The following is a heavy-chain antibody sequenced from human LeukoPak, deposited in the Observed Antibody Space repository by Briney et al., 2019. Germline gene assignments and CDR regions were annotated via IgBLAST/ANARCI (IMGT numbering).Heavy chain of an antibody. J-gene: IGHJ4*02. CDR3: ARAGYSYGQSIYFDY. V-gene: IGHV1-2*02. Sequence: ASVKVSCKASGYTFTGYYMHWVRQAPGQGLEWMGWINPNSGGTNYAQKFQGRVTMTRDTSISTAYMELCGLRSDDTAVYYCARAGYSYGQSIYFDYWGQGTLVTVSS. D-gene: IGHD5-18*01. CDR2: INPNSGGT. CDR1: GYTFTGYY.